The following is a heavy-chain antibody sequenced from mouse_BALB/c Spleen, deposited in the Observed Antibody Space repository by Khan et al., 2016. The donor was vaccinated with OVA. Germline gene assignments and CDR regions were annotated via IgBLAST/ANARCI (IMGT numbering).Heavy chain of an antibody. CDR2: IYPGDGDT. Sequence: VELVESGAELARPGASVKLSCKASGYTFSSYWMQWVKQRPGQGLEWIGTIYPGDGDTRYTQKFKGKATLTADESSSTSYMQLSSLASEDSAVYYCARDDYAYWGQGTLVTVSA. V-gene: IGHV1-87*01. CDR1: GYTFSSYW. CDR3: ARDDYAY. J-gene: IGHJ3*01. D-gene: IGHD2-4*01.